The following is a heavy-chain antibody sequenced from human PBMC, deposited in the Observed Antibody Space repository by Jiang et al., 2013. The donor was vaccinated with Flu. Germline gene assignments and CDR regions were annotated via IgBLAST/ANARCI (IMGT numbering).Heavy chain of an antibody. J-gene: IGHJ2*01. CDR1: GYSFTSYW. Sequence: GSGYSFTSYWIGWVRQMPGKGLEWMGIIYPGDSDTRYSPSFQGQVTISADKSISTAYLQWSSLKASDTAMYYCARRLMAVRGYYSDWYFDLWGRGTLVTVSS. V-gene: IGHV5-51*01. CDR2: IYPGDSDT. D-gene: IGHD3-3*01. CDR3: ARRLMAVRGYYSDWYFDL.